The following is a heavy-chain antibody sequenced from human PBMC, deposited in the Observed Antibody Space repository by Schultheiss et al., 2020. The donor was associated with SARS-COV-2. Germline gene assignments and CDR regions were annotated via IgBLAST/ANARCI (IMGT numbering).Heavy chain of an antibody. V-gene: IGHV3-23*01. CDR2: ISGSGGST. Sequence: GGSLRLSCAASGFTFSSYAMSWVRQAPGKGLEWVSAISGSGGSTYYADSVKGRFTISRDNSKNTLYLQMNSLRAEDTAVYYCARGANGYSYYGYYMDVWGKGTTVTVSS. CDR3: ARGANGYSYYGYYMDV. J-gene: IGHJ6*03. CDR1: GFTFSSYA. D-gene: IGHD4-11*01.